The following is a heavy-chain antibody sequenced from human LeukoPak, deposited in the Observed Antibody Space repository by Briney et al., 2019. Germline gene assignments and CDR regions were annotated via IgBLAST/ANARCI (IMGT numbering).Heavy chain of an antibody. V-gene: IGHV4-59*01. CDR3: ARTNQISETAFDI. CDR1: SGSINNCY. J-gene: IGHJ3*02. CDR2: ILSSGST. Sequence: SETLSLTCTVSSGSINNCYWSWIRQPPGKGLEWIGYILSSGSTNYNPSVKSRVTISVDTSKNQFSLKLSSVTAADTAVYYCARTNQISETAFDIWGQGTMVIVSS. D-gene: IGHD1-14*01.